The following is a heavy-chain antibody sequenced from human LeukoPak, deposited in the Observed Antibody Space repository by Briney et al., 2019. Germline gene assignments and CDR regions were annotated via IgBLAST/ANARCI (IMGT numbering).Heavy chain of an antibody. D-gene: IGHD3/OR15-3a*01. CDR3: ARDSGFWTFDP. J-gene: IGHJ5*02. Sequence: SETLSLTCTVSGGSISSYYWSWLRQPPGKGLEWIGRIYSSGSTNYNPSLKSRLTMAVDTSKNQISLKLTSVTAADTAVYYCARDSGFWTFDPWGQGALVTVSS. CDR2: IYSSGST. V-gene: IGHV4-4*08. CDR1: GGSISSYY.